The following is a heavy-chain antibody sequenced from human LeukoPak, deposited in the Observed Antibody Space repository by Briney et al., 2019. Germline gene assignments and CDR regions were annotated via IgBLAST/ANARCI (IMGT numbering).Heavy chain of an antibody. V-gene: IGHV1-46*02. CDR1: GYSFNSYY. Sequence: APVKVSCKTSGYSFNSYYMHWVRQAPVQGLEWMGIINPSDGSTSYAQKFQGRLTMTRDMSTSTVNMELSSLRSEDTAVYYCARGAITYYDFWSGYGFDTWGQGTMVTVSS. CDR2: INPSDGST. CDR3: ARGAITYYDFWSGYGFDT. D-gene: IGHD3-3*01. J-gene: IGHJ3*02.